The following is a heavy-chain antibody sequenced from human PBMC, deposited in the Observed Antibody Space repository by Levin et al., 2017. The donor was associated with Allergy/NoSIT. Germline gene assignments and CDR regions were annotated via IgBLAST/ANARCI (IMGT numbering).Heavy chain of an antibody. V-gene: IGHV3-15*01. D-gene: IGHD3-3*01. J-gene: IGHJ4*02. CDR2: IKSKTDGGTT. Sequence: GESLKISCAASGFTFSNAWMSWVRQAPGKGLEWVGRIKSKTDGGTTDYAAPVKGRFTISRDDSKNTLYLQMNSLKTEDTAVYYCTTDYDFWRTLDYWGQGTLVTVSS. CDR3: TTDYDFWRTLDY. CDR1: GFTFSNAW.